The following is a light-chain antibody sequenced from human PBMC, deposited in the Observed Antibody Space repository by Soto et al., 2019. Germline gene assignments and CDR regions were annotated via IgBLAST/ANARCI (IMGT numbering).Light chain of an antibody. CDR2: EGH. J-gene: IGLJ1*01. Sequence: QSALAQPASVSESPGQSSTISFTGNGDFVGSFSLVSWYQQHPGKAPKVMISEGHRRPSGVPDRFSGSSSVTTASLTISGLQADDEADYYCCLYVGATTYVFGAETKVTVL. V-gene: IGLV2-23*01. CDR3: CLYVGATTYV. CDR1: GDFVGSFSL.